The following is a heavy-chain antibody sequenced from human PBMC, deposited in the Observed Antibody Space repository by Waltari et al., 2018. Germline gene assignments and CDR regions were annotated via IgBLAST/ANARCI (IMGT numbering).Heavy chain of an antibody. CDR1: GGSFSGYY. CDR2: INHSGST. Sequence: QVQLQQWGAGLLTPSETLSLTCAVYGGSFSGYYWSWIRQPPGKGLEWIGEINHSGSTNYNPSLKSRVTISVDTSKNQFSLKLSSVTAADTAVYYCARVRTKRPFDYWGQGTLVTVSS. D-gene: IGHD1-7*01. V-gene: IGHV4-34*01. CDR3: ARVRTKRPFDY. J-gene: IGHJ4*02.